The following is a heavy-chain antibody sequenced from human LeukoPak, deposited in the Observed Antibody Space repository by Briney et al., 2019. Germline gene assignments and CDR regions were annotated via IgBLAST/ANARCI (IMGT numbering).Heavy chain of an antibody. CDR2: ISAYNGNT. CDR3: ARAKSYYYDTSDKDAFDI. Sequence: ASVKVSCKASGYTFTSYGISWVRQAPGQGLEWMGWISAYNGNTNYAQKLQGRVTMTTDTSTSTAYMELRSLRSDDTAVYYCARAKSYYYDTSDKDAFDIWGQGTMVTVSS. V-gene: IGHV1-18*01. CDR1: GYTFTSYG. D-gene: IGHD3-22*01. J-gene: IGHJ3*02.